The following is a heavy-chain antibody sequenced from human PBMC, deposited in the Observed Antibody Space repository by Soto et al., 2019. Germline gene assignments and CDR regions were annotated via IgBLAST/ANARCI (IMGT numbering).Heavy chain of an antibody. CDR3: ARVPVFFSSRSYPEYIQY. CDR2: IIPIFGTA. Sequence: ASVKVSCKASGGTFSSYAISWVRQAPGQGLEWMGGIIPIFGTANYAQKFQGRVTITADESTSTAYMELSSLRSEDTAVYYCARVPVFFSSRSYPEYIQYWGPGTLVTVFS. CDR1: GGTFSSYA. D-gene: IGHD6-13*01. V-gene: IGHV1-69*13. J-gene: IGHJ1*01.